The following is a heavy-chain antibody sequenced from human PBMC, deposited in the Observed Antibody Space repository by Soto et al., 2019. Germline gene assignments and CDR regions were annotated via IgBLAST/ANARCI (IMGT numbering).Heavy chain of an antibody. CDR2: ISGSGGST. Sequence: PGGSLRLSCAASGFTFSSYAMSWVRQAPGKGLEWVSAISGSGGSTYYADSVKGRFTISRDNSKNTLYLQMNSLRAEDTAVYYCAQGIAAAGTGLRPCYYGIDVWGQGSTVTFSS. J-gene: IGHJ6*02. V-gene: IGHV3-23*01. CDR1: GFTFSSYA. CDR3: AQGIAAAGTGLRPCYYGIDV. D-gene: IGHD6-13*01.